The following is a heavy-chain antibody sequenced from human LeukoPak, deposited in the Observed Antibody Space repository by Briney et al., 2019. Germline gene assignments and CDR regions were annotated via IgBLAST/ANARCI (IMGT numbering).Heavy chain of an antibody. CDR1: GFTFSSYS. V-gene: IGHV3-21*01. Sequence: GGSLRLSCAASGFTFSSYSMNWVRQAPGKGLEWVSSISSSSSYIYYADSVKGRFTISRDNAKNSLYLQMNSLRAEDTAVYYCARGYYGSGSYYEFDYWGQGTLVTVSS. CDR2: ISSSSSYI. J-gene: IGHJ4*02. CDR3: ARGYYGSGSYYEFDY. D-gene: IGHD3-10*01.